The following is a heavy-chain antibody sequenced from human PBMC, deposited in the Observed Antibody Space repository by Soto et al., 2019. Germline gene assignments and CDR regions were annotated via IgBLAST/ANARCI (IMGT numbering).Heavy chain of an antibody. D-gene: IGHD6-6*01. CDR2: IYYSGST. Sequence: WIRQHPGKGLEWIGYIYYSGSTYYNPSLKSRVTISVDTSKNQFSLKLSSVTAADTAVYYCARDSGSTTAFDIWGQGTMVTVSS. J-gene: IGHJ3*02. CDR3: ARDSGSTTAFDI. V-gene: IGHV4-31*02.